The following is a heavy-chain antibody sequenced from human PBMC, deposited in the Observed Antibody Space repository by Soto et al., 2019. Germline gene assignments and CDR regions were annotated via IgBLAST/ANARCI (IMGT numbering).Heavy chain of an antibody. CDR2: IYNNGRT. CDR1: GGSISSSS. V-gene: IGHV4-59*01. J-gene: IGHJ4*02. D-gene: IGHD2-2*01. Sequence: SETLSLTCTVSGGSISSSSWSWIRQPPGRGLEWIGYIYNNGRTDYNPSLKSRVTIPVDTSKNHFSLKLSSVTPADTAVYYCARARFCTSTSCYHYFDFWGQGTLVTVSS. CDR3: ARARFCTSTSCYHYFDF.